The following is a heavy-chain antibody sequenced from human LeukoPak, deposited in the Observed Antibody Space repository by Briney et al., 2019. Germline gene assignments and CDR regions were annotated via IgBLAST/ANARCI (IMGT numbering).Heavy chain of an antibody. CDR2: INNNGADT. V-gene: IGHV3-23*01. Sequence: GGSPRLSCAASGFTFSNYAMSWVRQAPGKGLKWVSTINNNGADTYYADSVKGRFTISRDNSYNTVSLQMNSLRDEDTGVYYCAKGRAAAPRWFDPWGQGTLVTVSS. J-gene: IGHJ5*02. D-gene: IGHD6-6*01. CDR1: GFTFSNYA. CDR3: AKGRAAAPRWFDP.